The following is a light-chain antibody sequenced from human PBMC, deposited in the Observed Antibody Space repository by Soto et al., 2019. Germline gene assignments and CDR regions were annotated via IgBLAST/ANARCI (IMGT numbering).Light chain of an antibody. J-gene: IGLJ1*01. CDR3: QSYDSSLSGPFYV. V-gene: IGLV1-40*01. Sequence: QLVLTQPPSVSGAPGQRVTISCTGSSSNIGAGYDVHWYQQLPGTAPKLLIYGNSKRPSGVPDRFSGSKSGTSASLAITGLQAEDEADYYCQSYDSSLSGPFYVFGTGTKVTVL. CDR2: GNS. CDR1: SSNIGAGYD.